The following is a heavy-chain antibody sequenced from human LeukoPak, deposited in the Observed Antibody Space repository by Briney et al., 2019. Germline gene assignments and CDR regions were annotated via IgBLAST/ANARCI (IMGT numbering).Heavy chain of an antibody. V-gene: IGHV3-48*01. D-gene: IGHD6-13*01. CDR1: GFIFSQYS. CDR3: ARARGIAAAGTKY. J-gene: IGHJ4*02. CDR2: IRSSSET. Sequence: PGGSLRLSCAASGFIFSQYSMNWVRQAPGKGLEWVSHIRSSSETFYADSVKGRFTISRDNSKNTLHLQMNSLRAEDTAVYYCARARGIAAAGTKYWGQGTLVTVSS.